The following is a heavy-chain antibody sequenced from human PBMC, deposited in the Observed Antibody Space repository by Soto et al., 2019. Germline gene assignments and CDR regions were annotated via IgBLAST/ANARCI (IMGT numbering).Heavy chain of an antibody. J-gene: IGHJ6*02. D-gene: IGHD2-15*01. CDR2: ISYDGSNK. V-gene: IGHV3-30*18. Sequence: PGGSLRLSCAASGFTFSSYGMHWVRQAPGKGLEWVAVISYDGSNKYYADSVKGRFTISRDNSKNTLYLQMNSLRAEDTAVYYCAKGDRAYYYYGMDVWGQGTTVTVSS. CDR1: GFTFSSYG. CDR3: AKGDRAYYYYGMDV.